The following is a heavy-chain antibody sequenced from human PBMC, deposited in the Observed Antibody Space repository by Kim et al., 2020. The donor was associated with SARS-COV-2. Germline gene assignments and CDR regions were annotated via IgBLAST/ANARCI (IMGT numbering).Heavy chain of an antibody. J-gene: IGHJ4*02. CDR2: IYDRGST. CDR3: ARAPEVYAQFDY. V-gene: IGHV4-59*13. CDR1: GGSISSYY. Sequence: SETLSLTCTVSGGSISSYYWSWIRQPPGKGLEWIGYIYDRGSTNYNPSLKSRVTISVDTSKNQFSLKLSSVTASDTAVYYCARAPEVYAQFDYWGQGTLV. D-gene: IGHD2-8*01.